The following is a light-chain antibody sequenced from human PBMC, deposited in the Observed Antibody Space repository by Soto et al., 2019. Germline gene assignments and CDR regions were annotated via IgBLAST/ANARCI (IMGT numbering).Light chain of an antibody. J-gene: IGKJ5*01. Sequence: DIQMTQSPSSVSASVGARVTITCRASQGIRSWLAWYQQKPGNTPKLLIYAASSLQSGVPSRFTGSGSGTDCTLTISSLQPEDAATYYCQQANSFPRTFGQGTRLEIK. CDR2: AAS. CDR3: QQANSFPRT. V-gene: IGKV1-12*01. CDR1: QGIRSW.